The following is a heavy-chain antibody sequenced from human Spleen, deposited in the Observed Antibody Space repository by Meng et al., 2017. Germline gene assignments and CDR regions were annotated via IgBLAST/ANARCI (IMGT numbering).Heavy chain of an antibody. D-gene: IGHD3-22*01. CDR3: GSSSGYPIDY. CDR1: GVSFRCYN. J-gene: IGHJ4*02. CDR2: INHIGST. V-gene: IGHV4-34*01. Sequence: VQLKQWGERRVYPSETLSPTCVVYGVSFRCYNVSCIRQPPGKGLEWIGEINHIGSTNYHPSLKSRVTISVDTSKNQFSLKLSSVTAAHTAVYYCGSSSGYPIDYWGQGTLVTVSS.